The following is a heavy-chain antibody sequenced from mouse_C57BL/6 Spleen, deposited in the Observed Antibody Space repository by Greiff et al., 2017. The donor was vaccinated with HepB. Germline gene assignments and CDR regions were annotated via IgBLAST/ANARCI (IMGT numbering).Heavy chain of an antibody. V-gene: IGHV1-22*01. CDR2: INPNNGGT. J-gene: IGHJ1*03. Sequence: EVQLQQSGPELVKPGASVKMSCKASGYTFTDYNMHWVKQSHGKSLEWIGYINPNNGGTSYNQKFKGKATLTVNKSSSTAYMELRSLTSEDSAVYYCARGDGLNWYFDVWGTGTTVTVSS. CDR3: ARGDGLNWYFDV. CDR1: GYTFTDYN. D-gene: IGHD2-4*01.